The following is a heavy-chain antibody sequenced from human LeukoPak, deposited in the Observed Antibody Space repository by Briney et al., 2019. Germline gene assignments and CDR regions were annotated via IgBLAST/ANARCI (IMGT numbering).Heavy chain of an antibody. CDR2: IRSKANSYAT. CDR1: GFTFSGSA. J-gene: IGHJ4*02. Sequence: GGSLRLSCAASGFTFSGSAMHWVRQASGKGLEWVGRIRSKANSYATAYAASVKGRFTISRDDSKNTAYLQMNSLKTEDTAVYYCTRPDSSSPHYWGQGTLVTVSS. D-gene: IGHD6-13*01. V-gene: IGHV3-73*01. CDR3: TRPDSSSPHY.